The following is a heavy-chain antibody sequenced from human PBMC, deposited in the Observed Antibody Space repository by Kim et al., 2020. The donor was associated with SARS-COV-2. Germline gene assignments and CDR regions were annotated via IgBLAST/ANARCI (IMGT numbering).Heavy chain of an antibody. CDR1: GFSFNEYC. CDR3: AGGGAGWLFPFDS. Sequence: GGSLRLSCLASGFSFNEYCMNWVRQAPGKGLERVSYISASGNVRYYTESVQGRFIISRDTAANSVYLQMSSLRDVDSAVYYCAGGGAGWLFPFDSGGQGTLVTVSS. V-gene: IGHV3-48*02. CDR2: ISASGNVR. D-gene: IGHD2-15*01. J-gene: IGHJ4*02.